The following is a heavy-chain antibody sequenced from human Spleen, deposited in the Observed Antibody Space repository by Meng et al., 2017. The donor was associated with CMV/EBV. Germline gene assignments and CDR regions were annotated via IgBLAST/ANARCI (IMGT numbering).Heavy chain of an antibody. CDR1: GFTFSSYG. V-gene: IGHV3-33*01. D-gene: IGHD3-10*01. CDR2: IWYDGNKK. J-gene: IGHJ4*02. Sequence: GGSLRLSCAASGFTFSSYGMHWVRQAPGKGLEWVAVIWYDGNKKYYGDSVKGRFTISRDNSKDTLYLQMNSLRAEDTAVYYCARAHPGSGKGLDLWGQGTLVTVSS. CDR3: ARAHPGSGKGLDL.